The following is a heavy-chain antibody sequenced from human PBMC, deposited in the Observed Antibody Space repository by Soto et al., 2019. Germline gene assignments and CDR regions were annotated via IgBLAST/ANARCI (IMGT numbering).Heavy chain of an antibody. V-gene: IGHV2-5*02. D-gene: IGHD2-15*01. J-gene: IGHJ6*02. CDR1: GFSLSTSGVG. CDR2: IYWDDDK. Sequence: QITLKESGPTLVKPTQTLTLTCTFSGFSLSTSGVGVAWISQPPGKALEWLALIYWDDDKRYRPSLETRLTITKDTSTDQVVLTMTNMDSVDTATYYCAYLPCSGGSCYWFSYSGMDVWGRWTTVTVSS. CDR3: AYLPCSGGSCYWFSYSGMDV.